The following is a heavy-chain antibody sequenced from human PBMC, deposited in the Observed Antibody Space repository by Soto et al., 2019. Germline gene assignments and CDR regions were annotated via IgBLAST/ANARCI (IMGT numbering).Heavy chain of an antibody. V-gene: IGHV1-18*01. CDR3: ARDRAIAVAGTSPTNWFDP. Sequence: ASVKVSCKASGYTFTSYGISWVRQAPGQGLEWMGWISAYNGNTNYAQKLQGRVTMTTDTSTSTAYMELRSLRSDDTAVYYCARDRAIAVAGTSPTNWFDPWGQGTLVTVSS. J-gene: IGHJ5*02. CDR1: GYTFTSYG. D-gene: IGHD6-19*01. CDR2: ISAYNGNT.